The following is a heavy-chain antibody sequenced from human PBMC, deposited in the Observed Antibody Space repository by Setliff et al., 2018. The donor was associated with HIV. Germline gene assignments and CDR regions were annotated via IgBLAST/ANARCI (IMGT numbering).Heavy chain of an antibody. CDR3: ARTKDCSNTSCPGTHYYYYMDV. J-gene: IGHJ6*03. CDR1: GGSISSGYYY. Sequence: LSLTCTVSGGSISSGYYYWGWIRQPPGKGLEWIGTIYYSGSTYYNPSLKSRVTMSVDTSKNQFSLKLSSVTAADTAVYYCARTKDCSNTSCPGTHYYYYMDVWGKGTTVTVSS. D-gene: IGHD2-2*01. V-gene: IGHV4-39*01. CDR2: IYYSGST.